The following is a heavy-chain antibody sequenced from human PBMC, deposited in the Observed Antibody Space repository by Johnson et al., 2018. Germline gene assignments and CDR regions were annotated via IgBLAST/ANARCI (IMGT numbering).Heavy chain of an antibody. D-gene: IGHD2-15*01. CDR1: GFTFSQYW. V-gene: IGHV3-7*01. CDR2: INEDGSAK. CDR3: ARDSPRALLSAGDNQYGIDG. J-gene: IGHJ6*02. Sequence: VQLVESGGNLVQPGGSLRLSCAASGFTFSQYWMAWVRQTPGKGLAWVAHINEDGSAKHYVDSVKGRFPVSRDNAKNSLYLKMDSLRNEDTALYYCARDSPRALLSAGDNQYGIDGWGPGTTVTVSS.